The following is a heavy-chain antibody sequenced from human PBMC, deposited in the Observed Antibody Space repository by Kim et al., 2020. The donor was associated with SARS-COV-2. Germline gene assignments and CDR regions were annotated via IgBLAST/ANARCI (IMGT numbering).Heavy chain of an antibody. Sequence: ISTVSGDSSSSGRFHWGWVRQPPDKRLEYIGAIYYNGDTYDNPSLKSRVTISLDTSKNQSSLKLTSVTAADTALYYCARLDVGAPFDCWGPGTLVTVSS. CDR2: IYYNGDT. J-gene: IGHJ4*02. V-gene: IGHV4-39*01. CDR1: GDSSSSGRFH. CDR3: ARLDVGAPFDC.